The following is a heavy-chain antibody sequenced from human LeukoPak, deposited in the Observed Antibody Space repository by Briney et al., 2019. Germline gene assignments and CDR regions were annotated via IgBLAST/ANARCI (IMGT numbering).Heavy chain of an antibody. Sequence: GGSLRLSCAASGFTFSSYGMHWVRQAPGKGLEWVAVISYDGSNKYYVDSVKGRFTISRDNSKNTLYLQMNSLRAEDTAVYYCARWGSYYQYFDYWGQGTLVTVSS. J-gene: IGHJ4*02. CDR3: ARWGSYYQYFDY. D-gene: IGHD3-10*01. V-gene: IGHV3-30*03. CDR1: GFTFSSYG. CDR2: ISYDGSNK.